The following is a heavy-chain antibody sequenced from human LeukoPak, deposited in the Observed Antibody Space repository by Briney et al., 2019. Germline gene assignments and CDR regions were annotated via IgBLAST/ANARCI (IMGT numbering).Heavy chain of an antibody. CDR1: GSTFSSYA. Sequence: GGSLRLSCAASGSTFSSYAMSWVRQAPGKGLEWVSVISGNGYSTYYADSVKGRFTISRDNSKNTLYLQMNSLRAEDTAVYYCAKDPAAPGTAEYFQHWGQGTLVTVSA. CDR2: ISGNGYST. J-gene: IGHJ1*01. CDR3: AKDPAAPGTAEYFQH. V-gene: IGHV3-23*01. D-gene: IGHD6-13*01.